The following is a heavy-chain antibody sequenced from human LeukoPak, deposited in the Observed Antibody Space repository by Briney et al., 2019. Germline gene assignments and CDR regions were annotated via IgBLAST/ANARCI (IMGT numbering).Heavy chain of an antibody. CDR3: AKDLEYYYDSSAHC. Sequence: GGSLSLSCAASGFIFSSYSMNWVRQAPGKGLEWVSYISSSYSPIYYADSVKGRFTISRDNSKNTLYLQMNSLRAEDTAVYYCAKDLEYYYDSSAHCWGQGTLVTVSS. J-gene: IGHJ4*02. V-gene: IGHV3-48*01. CDR2: ISSSYSPI. D-gene: IGHD3-22*01. CDR1: GFIFSSYS.